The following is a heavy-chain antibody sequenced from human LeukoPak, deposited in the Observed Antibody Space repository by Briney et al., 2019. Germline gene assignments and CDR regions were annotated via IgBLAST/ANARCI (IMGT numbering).Heavy chain of an antibody. CDR2: ILTSGTT. CDR1: NGSISSDH. Sequence: SETLSLTCTVSNGSISSDHWSWVREPPERGLECIGYILTSGTTNYNPSLKRRLPITLHPSKNQFTLKLSSVTAAHTAVYHCASLRVSGTYLYYFDYGGQGTLATVSS. D-gene: IGHD3-10*01. J-gene: IGHJ4*02. CDR3: ASLRVSGTYLYYFDY. V-gene: IGHV4-4*09.